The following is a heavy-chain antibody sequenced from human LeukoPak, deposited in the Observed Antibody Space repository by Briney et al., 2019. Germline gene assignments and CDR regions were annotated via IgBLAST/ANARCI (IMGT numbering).Heavy chain of an antibody. CDR1: GYTFTGYY. CDR2: INPNSGGT. Sequence: WASVKVSCKASGYTFTGYYMHWVRQAPGQGLEWMGWINPNSGGTNYAQKFQGWVTMTRDTSISTAYMELSRLRSDDTAVYYCARDLSYSSSWYGAFDIWGQGTMVTVSS. D-gene: IGHD6-13*01. CDR3: ARDLSYSSSWYGAFDI. J-gene: IGHJ3*02. V-gene: IGHV1-2*04.